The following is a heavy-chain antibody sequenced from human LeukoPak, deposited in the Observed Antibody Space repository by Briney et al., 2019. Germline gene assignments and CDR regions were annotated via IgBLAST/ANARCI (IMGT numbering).Heavy chain of an antibody. CDR3: ARGGFDVWSGYRIDF. J-gene: IGHJ4*02. CDR2: LWYDGTNK. Sequence: GGSLRLSCAASGFTFSAYGMHRVRQTPDKGLEWVAVLWYDGTNKYYADSVRGRFTISRDTSENTLSLQMNSLRAEDTAVYYCARGGFDVWSGYRIDFWGQGTLITVSS. D-gene: IGHD3-3*01. CDR1: GFTFSAYG. V-gene: IGHV3-33*01.